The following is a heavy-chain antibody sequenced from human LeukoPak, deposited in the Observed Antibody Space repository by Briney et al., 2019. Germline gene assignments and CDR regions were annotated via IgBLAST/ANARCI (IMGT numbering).Heavy chain of an antibody. Sequence: GESLQISCKGSGYSFTNYWIGWVRQMPGKGLEWMGSIYPGDSNTRYSPSFQGQVTISADKSISTAYLQWSSLKASDTAMFYCARRYCSGGSCNFDYWGQGTLVTVSS. D-gene: IGHD2-15*01. CDR2: IYPGDSNT. V-gene: IGHV5-51*01. CDR1: GYSFTNYW. CDR3: ARRYCSGGSCNFDY. J-gene: IGHJ4*02.